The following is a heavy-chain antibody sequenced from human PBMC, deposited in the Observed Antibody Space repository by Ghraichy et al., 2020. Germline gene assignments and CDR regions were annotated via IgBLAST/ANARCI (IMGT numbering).Heavy chain of an antibody. J-gene: IGHJ4*02. D-gene: IGHD5-12*01. CDR2: ISYDGSNK. Sequence: LSLTCAASGFTFSSYGMHWVRQAPGKGLEWVAVISYDGSNKYYADSVKGRFTISRDNSKNTLYLQMNSLRAEDTAVYYCAKGGWLRLRGSFDYWGQGTLVTVSS. V-gene: IGHV3-30*18. CDR3: AKGGWLRLRGSFDY. CDR1: GFTFSSYG.